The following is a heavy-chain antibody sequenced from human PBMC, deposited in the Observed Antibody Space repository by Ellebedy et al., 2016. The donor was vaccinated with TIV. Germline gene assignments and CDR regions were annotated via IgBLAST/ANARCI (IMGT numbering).Heavy chain of an antibody. CDR2: IWYDGSNE. CDR1: GFTFNNYA. CDR3: ARELGYCGSGSCQAGLGY. D-gene: IGHD2-15*01. Sequence: PGGSLRLSCTASGFTFNNYAMHWVRQAPGKGLEWVASIWYDGSNENYADSVKGRLTISRDNSKNTLYLQMNSLRAEDTAVYYCARELGYCGSGSCQAGLGYWGQGSLVTVSS. J-gene: IGHJ4*02. V-gene: IGHV3-33*01.